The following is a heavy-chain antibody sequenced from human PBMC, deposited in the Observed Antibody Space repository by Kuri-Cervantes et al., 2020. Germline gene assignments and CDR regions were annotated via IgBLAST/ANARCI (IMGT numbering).Heavy chain of an antibody. CDR3: ARYVYGVTTQFDY. CDR1: GFTFSNYA. D-gene: IGHD4-17*01. CDR2: ISNDGSYK. J-gene: IGHJ4*02. V-gene: IGHV3-30*07. Sequence: GESLKISCAASGFTFSNYAMHWVRQAPGKGLEWVAGISNDGSYKPYADSVKGRFTISRDNAKNSLYLQMNSLRAEDTAVYYCARYVYGVTTQFDYWGQGTLVTVSS.